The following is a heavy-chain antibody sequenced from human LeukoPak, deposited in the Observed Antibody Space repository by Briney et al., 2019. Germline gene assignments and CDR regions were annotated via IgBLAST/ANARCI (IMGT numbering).Heavy chain of an antibody. J-gene: IGHJ4*02. CDR1: GFTVSSNY. Sequence: GGSLRLSCAASGFTVSSNYMSWVRQAPGKGLEWVSVIYSGGSTYYADSVKGRLTISRDNSKNTLYLQMNSLRAEDTAVYYCARDGGYCGGDCYSDWGQGTLVTVSS. V-gene: IGHV3-53*01. CDR3: ARDGGYCGGDCYSD. D-gene: IGHD2-21*02. CDR2: IYSGGST.